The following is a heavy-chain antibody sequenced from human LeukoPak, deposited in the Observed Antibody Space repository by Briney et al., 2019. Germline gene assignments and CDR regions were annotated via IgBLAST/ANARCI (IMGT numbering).Heavy chain of an antibody. D-gene: IGHD3-10*01. CDR2: ISSGGGNI. Sequence: PGGSLRLSCAASEFTFSNYEMNWVRQAPGKGLEWVSYISSGGGNISYADSVKGRFTISRDNAKNSLYLQMNSLRAEDTAVYYCARDGSRYGTGSFDYWGQGTLVTVSS. CDR1: EFTFSNYE. CDR3: ARDGSRYGTGSFDY. V-gene: IGHV3-48*03. J-gene: IGHJ4*02.